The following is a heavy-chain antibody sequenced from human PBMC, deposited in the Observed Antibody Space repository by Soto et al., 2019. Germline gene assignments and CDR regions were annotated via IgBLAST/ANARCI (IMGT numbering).Heavy chain of an antibody. Sequence: QLQLQESGPGLVKPSETLSLTCTVSGGSISSSSYYWGWIRQPPGKGLEWIGSIYYSGSTYYNPSLKSRVTISVDTSKNQFSLKLSSVTAADTAVYYCARAIWLDTSGCFDYWGQGTLVTVSS. CDR1: GGSISSSSYY. J-gene: IGHJ4*02. V-gene: IGHV4-39*01. CDR2: IYYSGST. D-gene: IGHD3-10*01. CDR3: ARAIWLDTSGCFDY.